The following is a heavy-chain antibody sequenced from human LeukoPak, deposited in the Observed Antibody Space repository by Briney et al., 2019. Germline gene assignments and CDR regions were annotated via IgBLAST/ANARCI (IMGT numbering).Heavy chain of an antibody. V-gene: IGHV3-23*01. D-gene: IGHD3-16*02. CDR3: AKDPYDYVWGSYRSDY. Sequence: GGSLRLSCAASGFTFSNAWMNWVRQAPGKGLEWVSAISGSGGSTYYADSVKGRFTISRDNSKNTLYLQMNSLRAEDTAVYYCAKDPYDYVWGSYRSDYWGQGTLVTVSS. J-gene: IGHJ4*02. CDR2: ISGSGGST. CDR1: GFTFSNAW.